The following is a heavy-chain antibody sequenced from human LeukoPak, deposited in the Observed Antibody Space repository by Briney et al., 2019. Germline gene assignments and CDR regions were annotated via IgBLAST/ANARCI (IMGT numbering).Heavy chain of an antibody. CDR3: ARDLLYYDSSGYYGDAFDI. CDR1: GYTFTSYG. V-gene: IGHV1-18*01. CDR2: ISAYNGNT. Sequence: ASVKVSCKASGYTFTSYGISWVRQAPGQGLEWMGWISAYNGNTNYAQKLQGRVTMTTDTSMSTAYMELRSLRSDDTAVYYCARDLLYYDSSGYYGDAFDIWGQGTMVTVSS. J-gene: IGHJ3*02. D-gene: IGHD3-22*01.